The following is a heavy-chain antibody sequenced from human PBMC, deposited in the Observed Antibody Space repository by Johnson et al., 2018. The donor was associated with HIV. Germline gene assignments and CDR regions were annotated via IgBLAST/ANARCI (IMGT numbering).Heavy chain of an antibody. CDR2: IQFDGSHK. CDR3: AKETRDSRSAFDV. V-gene: IGHV3-30*02. Sequence: QVQLVESGGGVVQPGGSLRLTCKASGFSFSNYAIHWVRQAPGKGLEWVTFIQFDGSHKYYADFVKGRFTISRDTSKKSVFLQMNNLRHEETAVYYCAKETRDSRSAFDVWGQGTLVTVSS. J-gene: IGHJ3*01. D-gene: IGHD4-11*01. CDR1: GFSFSNYA.